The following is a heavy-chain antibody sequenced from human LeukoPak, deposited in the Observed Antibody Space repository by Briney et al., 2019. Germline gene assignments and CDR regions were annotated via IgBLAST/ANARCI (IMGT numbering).Heavy chain of an antibody. Sequence: ASVKVSCKASGYTFTSYGISWVRQAPGQGLEWMGWISAYNGNTHYAQKLQGRVTMTTDTSTSTAYMELRSLRSDDTAVYYCARDPQRGYYDSSGYTAGFDYWGQGTLVTVSS. CDR2: ISAYNGNT. D-gene: IGHD3-22*01. CDR3: ARDPQRGYYDSSGYTAGFDY. V-gene: IGHV1-18*01. CDR1: GYTFTSYG. J-gene: IGHJ4*02.